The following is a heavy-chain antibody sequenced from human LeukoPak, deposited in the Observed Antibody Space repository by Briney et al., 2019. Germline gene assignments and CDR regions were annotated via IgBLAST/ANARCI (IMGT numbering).Heavy chain of an antibody. CDR2: ISGSGGST. CDR1: GFTFSHYA. V-gene: IGHV3-23*01. Sequence: GGSLRLSCVASGFTFSHYAMSWVRQAPEKGLEWVSAISGSGGSTYYADSVKGRFTISRDNSKNTLYLQMNSLRAEDTAVYYCAKHIMVYATLFDYWGQGTLVTVSS. D-gene: IGHD2-8*01. J-gene: IGHJ4*02. CDR3: AKHIMVYATLFDY.